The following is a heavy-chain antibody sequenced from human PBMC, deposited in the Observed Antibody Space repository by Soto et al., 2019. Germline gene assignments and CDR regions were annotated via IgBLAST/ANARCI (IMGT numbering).Heavy chain of an antibody. D-gene: IGHD2-2*01. V-gene: IGHV1-18*01. J-gene: IGHJ6*03. CDR1: GYTFTSYG. CDR3: ARDRVPAAVEYYYYYYMDV. CDR2: ISAYNGNT. Sequence: ASVKVSCKASGYTFTSYGISWVRQAPGQGLEWMGWISAYNGNTNYAQKLQGRVTMTTDTSTSTAYMELRSLRSDDTAVYYCARDRVPAAVEYYYYYYMDVWGKGTKVTVSS.